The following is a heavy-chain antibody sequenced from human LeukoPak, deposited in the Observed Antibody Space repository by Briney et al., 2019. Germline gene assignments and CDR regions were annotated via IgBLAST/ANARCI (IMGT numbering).Heavy chain of an antibody. CDR3: ARGRNLDY. D-gene: IGHD1-14*01. J-gene: IGHJ4*02. CDR1: GFTFSNYW. Sequence: GGSLRLSCTASGFTFSNYWMSWVRQAPGKGLEWVANIKQDGSEKYYVDSVKGRFTISRDNAKNSLYLQLNSLRAEDTAVYYCARGRNLDYWGQGTLVTVSS. V-gene: IGHV3-7*01. CDR2: IKQDGSEK.